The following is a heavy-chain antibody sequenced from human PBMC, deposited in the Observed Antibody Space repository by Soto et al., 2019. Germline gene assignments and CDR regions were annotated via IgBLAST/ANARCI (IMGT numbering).Heavy chain of an antibody. CDR3: ARDCRGDNCYSRGLHYFDY. J-gene: IGHJ4*02. Sequence: QVQLVQSGAEVKKPGSSVKVSCKASGGTFNIFTISWVRQAPGQGLAWMGRIIPILDTTNYAQKFQGRVTLTADKSTGTAYMELSSLTSEDTAVYYCARDCRGDNCYSRGLHYFDYWGQGTLVTVSS. CDR1: GGTFNIFT. D-gene: IGHD2-15*01. V-gene: IGHV1-69*08. CDR2: IIPILDTT.